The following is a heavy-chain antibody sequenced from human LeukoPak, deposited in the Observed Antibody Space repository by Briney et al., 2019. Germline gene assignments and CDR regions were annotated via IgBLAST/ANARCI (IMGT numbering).Heavy chain of an antibody. CDR3: AKVTTGFWVCDH. V-gene: IGHV3-23*01. CDR1: GXTFSSYG. D-gene: IGHD4-17*01. CDR2: ISGSGGAP. J-gene: IGHJ5*02. Sequence: PGGSLRLSCAASGXTFSSYGMHWVRQAPGKGLEWVSGISGSGGAPNYADSVEGRFTISRDNSKNTLYLQMNSLTDEDTAVYYCAKVTTGFWVCDHWGQGTLVTVSS.